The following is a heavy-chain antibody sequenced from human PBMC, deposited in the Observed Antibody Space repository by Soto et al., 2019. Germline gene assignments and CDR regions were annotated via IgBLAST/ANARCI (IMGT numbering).Heavy chain of an antibody. CDR1: GFSLSTSGVG. CDR2: IYWDDDK. V-gene: IGHV2-5*02. Sequence: QITLKESGPTLVKPTQTLTLTCTFSGFSLSTSGVGVGWIRQPPGKALEWLALIYWDDDKRYSPSLKTRLPIPKDTSKSQVVLTMTNMDPVDTATYYCAHRGIPSTYDSGSYLNWFDPWGQGTLFTVSS. CDR3: AHRGIPSTYDSGSYLNWFDP. J-gene: IGHJ5*02. D-gene: IGHD3-10*01.